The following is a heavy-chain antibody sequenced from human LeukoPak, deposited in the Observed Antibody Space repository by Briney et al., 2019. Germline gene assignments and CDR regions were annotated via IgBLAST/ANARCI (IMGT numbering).Heavy chain of an antibody. D-gene: IGHD6-6*01. Sequence: SETLSLTCAVYGGSFSGYYWSWIRQHPGKGLKWIGYIYYSGSTYYNPSLKSRVTISVDTSKNQFSLKLSSVTAADTAVYCCARIAARSPYYYYYMDVWGKGTTVTVSS. V-gene: IGHV4-31*11. J-gene: IGHJ6*03. CDR2: IYYSGST. CDR3: ARIAARSPYYYYYMDV. CDR1: GGSFSGYY.